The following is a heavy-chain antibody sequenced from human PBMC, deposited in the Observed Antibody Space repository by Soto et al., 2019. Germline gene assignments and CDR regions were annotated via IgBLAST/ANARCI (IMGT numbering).Heavy chain of an antibody. CDR2: MSHSGGT. CDR1: DGTSIGISGR. V-gene: IGHV4-34*08. CDR3: ARVERGTATTVVDAFDI. J-gene: IGHJ3*02. Sequence: SVTMSLSWTVADGTSIGISGRCIRKRQPPGKGLEWIGEMSHSGGTHFNPSLKSRVTISVDTSKNQFSLKMSSVTAADTALYYCARVERGTATTVVDAFDIWVPGTMVTVSS. D-gene: IGHD1-1*01.